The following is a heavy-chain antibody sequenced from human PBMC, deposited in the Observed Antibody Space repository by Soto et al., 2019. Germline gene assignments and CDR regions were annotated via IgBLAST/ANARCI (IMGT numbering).Heavy chain of an antibody. CDR3: ALRPRLRQSIAAAGGRGY. CDR2: ISSSSSYI. Sequence: EVQLVESGGGLVKPGGSLRLSCAASGFTFSSYSMNWVRQAPGKGLEWVSSISSSSSYIYYVDSVKGRFTISRDNAKNALYLQMNSLRAEDTAVYYCALRPRLRQSIAAAGGRGYWGQGTLVTVSS. V-gene: IGHV3-21*01. CDR1: GFTFSSYS. D-gene: IGHD6-13*01. J-gene: IGHJ4*02.